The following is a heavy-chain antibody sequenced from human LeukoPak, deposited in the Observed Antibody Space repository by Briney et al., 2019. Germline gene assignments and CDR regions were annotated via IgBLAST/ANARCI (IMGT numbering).Heavy chain of an antibody. D-gene: IGHD6-13*01. CDR1: GYSFTSYW. J-gene: IGHJ5*02. V-gene: IGHV5-51*01. CDR3: PSRAYSSSWENWFDP. Sequence: GESLKISCKCSGYSFTSYWIGWVRQMPGKGLEWMGMIYPGDSDTRYSPSLQGHVTISADKSLSTAYLQWSSLTASDTALYYCPSRAYSSSWENWFDPWGQRTLVTVSS. CDR2: IYPGDSDT.